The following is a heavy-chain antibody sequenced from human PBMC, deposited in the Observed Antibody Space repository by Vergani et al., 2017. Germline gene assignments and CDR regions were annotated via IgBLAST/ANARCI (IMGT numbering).Heavy chain of an antibody. Sequence: QVPLVQSGAEVKKPGASVKVSCKASGYTFTSYYMHSVRQAPGQGLEWRGIINPSGGSTSYAQKFQGRVTMTRDTSTSTVYMELSSLRSEDTAVYYCARVGPSDDPPHLSSGHSRAFDIWGQGTMVTVSS. CDR3: ARVGPSDDPPHLSSGHSRAFDI. CDR2: INPSGGST. V-gene: IGHV1-46*03. J-gene: IGHJ3*02. CDR1: GYTFTSYY. D-gene: IGHD3-22*01.